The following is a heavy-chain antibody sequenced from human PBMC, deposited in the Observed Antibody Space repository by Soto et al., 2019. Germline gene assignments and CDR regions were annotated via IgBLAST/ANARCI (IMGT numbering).Heavy chain of an antibody. CDR3: ANLPLQQLAWEYFQH. Sequence: GGSLRLSCAASGVTFSSYAMSWVRQAPGKGLEWLSAIRCSGGTTYYADSVKGRFTLSTDNSKNTLYLQMNRLSAEDTAVYSCANLPLQQLAWEYFQHWGQGTLVTVSS. CDR2: IRCSGGTT. D-gene: IGHD6-13*01. J-gene: IGHJ1*01. CDR1: GVTFSSYA. V-gene: IGHV3-23*01.